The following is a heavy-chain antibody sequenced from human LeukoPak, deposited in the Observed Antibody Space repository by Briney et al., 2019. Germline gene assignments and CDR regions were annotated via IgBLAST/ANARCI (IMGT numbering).Heavy chain of an antibody. CDR2: IQNDASTE. Sequence: GGSLRLSCAASGFIFSHYGMHWVRQAPGKGLEWVAVIQNDASTENFADSVKGRFTISRDNSKNTLYLQMNSLRAEDTVVYYCAKDGVRYCSSTSCYTFFDYWGQGTLVTVSS. J-gene: IGHJ4*02. D-gene: IGHD2-2*02. V-gene: IGHV3-30*02. CDR3: AKDGVRYCSSTSCYTFFDY. CDR1: GFIFSHYG.